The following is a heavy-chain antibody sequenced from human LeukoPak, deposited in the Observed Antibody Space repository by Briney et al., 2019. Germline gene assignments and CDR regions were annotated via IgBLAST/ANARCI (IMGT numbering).Heavy chain of an antibody. CDR3: ARGPPYARFDY. V-gene: IGHV4-59*08. Sequence: SQTLSLTCTVSAGSISSYYWRWIRQPPGKGLEWIGYIYYRGSTNYNPSLKSRVTISVDTSKNQFSLKLSSVTAADTAVYYCARGPPYARFDYWGQGTLVTVSS. CDR1: AGSISSYY. CDR2: IYYRGST. J-gene: IGHJ4*02.